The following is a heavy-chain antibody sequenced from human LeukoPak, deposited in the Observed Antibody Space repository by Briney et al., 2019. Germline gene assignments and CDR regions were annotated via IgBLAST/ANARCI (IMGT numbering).Heavy chain of an antibody. CDR1: ADSFSSHY. J-gene: IGHJ3*02. V-gene: IGHV4-59*11. D-gene: IGHD4-17*01. CDR3: ARDLVTVTKGFDI. CDR2: ISYIGST. Sequence: PETLSLTCAVSADSFSSHYWTWIRQAPGKGLEWIGYISYIGSTNYNPSLKSRVTISIDTSKNQFSLKLSSVTAADTAVYYCARDLVTVTKGFDIWGQGTMVSVSS.